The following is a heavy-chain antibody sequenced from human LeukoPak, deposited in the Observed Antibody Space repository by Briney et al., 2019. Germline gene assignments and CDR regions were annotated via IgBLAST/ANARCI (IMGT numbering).Heavy chain of an antibody. CDR1: GGSISSYY. V-gene: IGHV4-4*07. Sequence: SETLSLTCTVSGGSISSYYWSWIRQPAGKGLEWIGRIYSSGTTYYNPPLNGRVTMSVDTSKNQFSLEVRSVTAADTAVYYCARDNDVGAYSSSWLFDYWGQGALVTVSS. CDR3: ARDNDVGAYSSSWLFDY. CDR2: IYSSGTT. J-gene: IGHJ4*02. D-gene: IGHD6-13*01.